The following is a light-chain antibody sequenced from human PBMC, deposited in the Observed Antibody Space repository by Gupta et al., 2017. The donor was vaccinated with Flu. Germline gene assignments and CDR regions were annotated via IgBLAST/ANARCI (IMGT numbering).Light chain of an antibody. J-gene: IGLJ3*02. V-gene: IGLV1-44*01. CDR2: TNN. CDR3: ATWDGSLAAWV. CDR1: SSNIGSAP. Sequence: QSVLTHPPSASGTPGQRVTISCSGSSSNIGSAPVNWYQHLPGTAPKPLIYTNNQRPSGVPDRFSGSKSGTSASLAISGLQSEDEADYYCATWDGSLAAWVFGGGTKLTVL.